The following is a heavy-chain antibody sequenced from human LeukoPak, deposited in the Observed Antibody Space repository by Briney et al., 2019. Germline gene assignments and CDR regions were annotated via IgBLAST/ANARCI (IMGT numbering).Heavy chain of an antibody. J-gene: IGHJ3*02. V-gene: IGHV3-48*01. Sequence: SAGSLRLSCAASVFTFSSYSMNSVSQAPRKGMEWVSYISSSSSTIYYADSVKGRFTISRDNAKNSLYMQMNSLRAEDTAVYYCARVAGSDAFDIWGQGTMVTVSS. CDR3: ARVAGSDAFDI. CDR1: VFTFSSYS. CDR2: ISSSSSTI. D-gene: IGHD3-10*01.